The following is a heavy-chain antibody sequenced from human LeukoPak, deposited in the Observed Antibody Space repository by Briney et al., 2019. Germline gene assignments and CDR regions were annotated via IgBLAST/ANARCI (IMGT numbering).Heavy chain of an antibody. J-gene: IGHJ6*03. V-gene: IGHV3-23*01. CDR3: AKDLRRSDIVVIAALGYYMDV. CDR2: ISGSGDST. CDR1: GFTFSNYA. Sequence: HPGGSLRLSCAASGFTFSNYAMSWVRQAPGKGLEWVSGISGSGDSTYYTDSVKGRFTISRDNSKNTLILQMNSLRAEDTAVYFCAKDLRRSDIVVIAALGYYMDVWGKGTTVTVSS. D-gene: IGHD2-15*01.